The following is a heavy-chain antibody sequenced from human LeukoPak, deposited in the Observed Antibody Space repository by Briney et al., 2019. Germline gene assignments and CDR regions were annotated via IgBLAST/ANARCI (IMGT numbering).Heavy chain of an antibody. CDR2: SKSKTDGGTT. V-gene: IGHV3-15*01. CDR1: GFTFSNAW. D-gene: IGHD3-10*01. CDR3: TTPPGVVRGLNWFDP. J-gene: IGHJ5*02. Sequence: GGSLRLPCAASGFTFSNAWMSWVCQGLGKGLEWVGRSKSKTDGGTTDYAAPVKGRFTISRDDSKNTLYLQMNSLKTEDTAVYYCTTPPGVVRGLNWFDPWGQGTLVTVSA.